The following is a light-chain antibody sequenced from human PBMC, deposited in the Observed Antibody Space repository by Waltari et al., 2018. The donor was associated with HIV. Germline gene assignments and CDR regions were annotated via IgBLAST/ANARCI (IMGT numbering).Light chain of an antibody. CDR3: AAWDDSLNGWV. CDR2: SNN. J-gene: IGLJ3*02. V-gene: IGLV1-44*01. Sequence: QSVLTQPPSASGTPGQRVTISCSGSRSNIGSNTVSWYQQLPGTAPKLFIYSNNQRPSGVPDRFSGSNSGASASLAISGLQSEDEADYYFAAWDDSLNGWVFGGGTKLTVV. CDR1: RSNIGSNT.